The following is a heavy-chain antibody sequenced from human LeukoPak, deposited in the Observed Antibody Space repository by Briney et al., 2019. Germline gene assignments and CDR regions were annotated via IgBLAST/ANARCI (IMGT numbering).Heavy chain of an antibody. J-gene: IGHJ4*02. CDR2: IIPIFGTA. CDR1: GGTFSSYA. CDR3: ATELNYYDSSGYYSGDY. D-gene: IGHD3-22*01. V-gene: IGHV1-69*13. Sequence: ASVKVSCKASGGTFSSYAISWVRQAPGQGLEWMGGIIPIFGTANYARKFQGRVTITADESTSTAYMELSSLRSEDAAVYYCATELNYYDSSGYYSGDYWGQGTLVTVSS.